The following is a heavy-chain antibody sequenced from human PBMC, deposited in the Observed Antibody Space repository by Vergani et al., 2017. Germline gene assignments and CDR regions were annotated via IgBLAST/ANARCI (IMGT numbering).Heavy chain of an antibody. Sequence: QVQLPQWGAGLLKPSETLSLTCAVYGGSFSGYYWSWIRQPPGKGLGWIGEINHSGSTNYNPSLKSRVTISVDTSKNQFSLKLSSVTAADTAVYYCARGFLDPFDYWGQGTLVTVSS. V-gene: IGHV4-34*01. CDR1: GGSFSGYY. CDR2: INHSGST. CDR3: ARGFLDPFDY. J-gene: IGHJ4*02.